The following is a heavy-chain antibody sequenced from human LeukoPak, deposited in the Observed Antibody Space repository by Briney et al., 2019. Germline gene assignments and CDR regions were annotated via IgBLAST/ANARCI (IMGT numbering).Heavy chain of an antibody. CDR1: GGSITGYY. CDR3: ARDADYDILTGPGFGSVGFDP. J-gene: IGHJ5*02. V-gene: IGHV4-31*11. Sequence: PSETLSLTCAVYGGSITGYYWSWIRQPPGKGLEWIGYIYYSGSTYYNPSLKSRVTISVDTSKNQFSLKLSSVTAADTAVYYCARDADYDILTGPGFGSVGFDPWGQGTLVTVSS. CDR2: IYYSGST. D-gene: IGHD3-9*01.